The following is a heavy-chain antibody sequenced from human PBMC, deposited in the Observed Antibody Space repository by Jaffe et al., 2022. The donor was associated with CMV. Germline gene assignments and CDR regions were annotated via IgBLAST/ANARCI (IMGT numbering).Heavy chain of an antibody. J-gene: IGHJ4*02. V-gene: IGHV3-33*01. CDR3: ARFYSREKGRSIAGDY. D-gene: IGHD6-6*01. CDR2: IWYDGSNK. Sequence: QVQLVESGGGVVQPGRSLRLSCAASGFTFSSYGMHWVRQAPGKGLEWVAVIWYDGSNKYYADSVKGRFTISRDNSKNTLYLQMNSLRAEDTAVYYCARFYSREKGRSIAGDYWGQGTLVTVSS. CDR1: GFTFSSYG.